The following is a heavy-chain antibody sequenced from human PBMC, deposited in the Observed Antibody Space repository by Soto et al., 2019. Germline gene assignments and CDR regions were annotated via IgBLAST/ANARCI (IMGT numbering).Heavy chain of an antibody. CDR3: AKVSRTGSAIDFDY. J-gene: IGHJ4*02. CDR1: GYTFSNYD. CDR2: VNPNNGDT. D-gene: IGHD1-1*01. V-gene: IGHV1-8*01. Sequence: QVQLVQSGAELKKPGASVKVSCKASGYTFSNYDMNWVRQATGQGPEWIGWVNPNNGDTGYAQKFQGRVTLTTDISTTTAYMGLTSLRAEDTDIYYCAKVSRTGSAIDFDYWGQGTLITVSS.